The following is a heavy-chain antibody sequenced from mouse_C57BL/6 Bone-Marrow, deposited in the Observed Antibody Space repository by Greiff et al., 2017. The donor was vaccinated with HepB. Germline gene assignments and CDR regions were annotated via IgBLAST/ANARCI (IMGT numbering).Heavy chain of an antibody. CDR2: IYPGGGYT. J-gene: IGHJ4*01. V-gene: IGHV1-63*01. CDR3: ARNVVRHAMDY. CDR1: GYTFTNYW. Sequence: VQLQQSGAELVRPGTSVKMSCKASGYTFTNYWIGWAKQRPGHGLEWIGDIYPGGGYTNYNEKFKGKATLTADKSSSTAYMQFSSLTSEDSAIYYCARNVVRHAMDYWGQGTSVTVSS.